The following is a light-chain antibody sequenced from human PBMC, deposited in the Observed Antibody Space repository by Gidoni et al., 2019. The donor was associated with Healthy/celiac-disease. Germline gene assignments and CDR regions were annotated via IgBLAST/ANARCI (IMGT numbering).Light chain of an antibody. CDR1: QSVSSSY. CDR3: QQYGSSPVA. J-gene: IGKJ1*01. V-gene: IGKV3-20*01. CDR2: GAA. Sequence: EIVLTQSPGTLSLSPGERATLSCRASQSVSSSYLVWYQQKTGQAPRLIIYGAAIRATGIPDRFSGSGSVTDVTLTISRLEPEDVAVYYCQQYGSSPVAFGQGTKVEIK.